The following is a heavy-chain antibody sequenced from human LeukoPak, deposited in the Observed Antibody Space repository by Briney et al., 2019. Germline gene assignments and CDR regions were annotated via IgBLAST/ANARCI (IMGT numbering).Heavy chain of an antibody. Sequence: SETLSLTCTVSGFSISNNYFYWAWIRQPPGKGLELIGYFHYTGSTFYNSSLKSRVTISADTSQNQFSLSLTSVTAADTAVYYCATLGILRGAGFNLATHFDFWGQGTLVTVSS. CDR3: ATLGILRGAGFNLATHFDF. CDR2: FHYTGST. CDR1: GFSISNNYFY. D-gene: IGHD1-26*01. V-gene: IGHV4-39*01. J-gene: IGHJ4*02.